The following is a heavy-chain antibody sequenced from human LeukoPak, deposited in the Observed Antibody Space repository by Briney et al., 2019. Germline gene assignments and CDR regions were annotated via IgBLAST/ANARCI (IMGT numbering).Heavy chain of an antibody. Sequence: SVTVSCTASGGTFSSYAISWVRQAPGQGLKWMGGIIPIFGTANYAQKFQGRVTITADDSTSTAYMELCSLRSEDTAVYYCAKMTRSMSTMSYYYGMDVWGQGTTVTVSS. CDR1: GGTFSSYA. CDR2: IIPIFGTA. V-gene: IGHV1-69*13. CDR3: AKMTRSMSTMSYYYGMDV. J-gene: IGHJ6*02. D-gene: IGHD5/OR15-5a*01.